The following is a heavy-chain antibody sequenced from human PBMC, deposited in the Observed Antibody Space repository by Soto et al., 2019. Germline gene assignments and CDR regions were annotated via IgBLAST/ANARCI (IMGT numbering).Heavy chain of an antibody. V-gene: IGHV4-38-2*01. CDR2: IYRSGTT. D-gene: IGHD1-26*01. CDR1: NFSISSGYY. CDR3: ARTHSGSYYSVFNY. Sequence: SETLSLTCVVSNFSISSGYYWGFIRQSPGKGLEWIASIYRSGTTSYNPSLKSRVTISVDPSKNQFSLTLTAVTAADTAVYYCARTHSGSYYSVFNYWGRGSLVTVSS. J-gene: IGHJ4*02.